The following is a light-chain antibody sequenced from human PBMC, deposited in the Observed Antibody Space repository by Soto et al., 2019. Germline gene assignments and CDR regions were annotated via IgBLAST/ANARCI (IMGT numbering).Light chain of an antibody. Sequence: QSVLTQPASVSGSPGQSITISCTGTSSDVGGYNYVSWYQQQSGKAHKLMIHEVSNRPSGVSSRFSGSKSGNTASLTISGLQAEDEADYYCSSYTSSRAYVFGIGTKVTVL. CDR1: SSDVGGYNY. CDR3: SSYTSSRAYV. V-gene: IGLV2-14*01. J-gene: IGLJ1*01. CDR2: EVS.